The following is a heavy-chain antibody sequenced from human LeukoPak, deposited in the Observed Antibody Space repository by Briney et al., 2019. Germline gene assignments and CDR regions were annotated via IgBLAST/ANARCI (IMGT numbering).Heavy chain of an antibody. CDR3: AKLSYDILTGPYYFDY. V-gene: IGHV3-23*01. Sequence: GGSLRLSCAASGFTFSSYAMGWVRQAPGKGLEWVSAISGSGGSTYYADSVKGRFTISRDNSKNTLYLQMNSLRAEDTAVYYCAKLSYDILTGPYYFDYWGQGTLVTVSS. D-gene: IGHD3-9*01. CDR1: GFTFSSYA. J-gene: IGHJ4*02. CDR2: ISGSGGST.